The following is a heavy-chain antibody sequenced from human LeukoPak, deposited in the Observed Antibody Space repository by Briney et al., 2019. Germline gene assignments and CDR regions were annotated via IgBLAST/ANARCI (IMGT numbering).Heavy chain of an antibody. CDR3: GKEPGDY. CDR1: GFTFSNYG. CDR2: ISYDGSNK. V-gene: IGHV3-30*18. Sequence: GRSLRLSCAASGFTFSNYGMHWVRQAPGKGLEWVAVISYDGSNKYYADSVKGRFTISRDNAKNSLYLQMNSLRAEDTAVYYWGKEPGDYGGREPRATVSS. D-gene: IGHD1-14*01. J-gene: IGHJ4*02.